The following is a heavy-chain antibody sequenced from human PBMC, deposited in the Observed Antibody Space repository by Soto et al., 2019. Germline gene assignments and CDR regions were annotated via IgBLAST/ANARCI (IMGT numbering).Heavy chain of an antibody. Sequence: SETLSLTCNVSGGSIRRNYWSWIRQPAGKALEWIGRIYTSGTTNYNPSLKSRATMLIDTSKNQFSLILSSVTAADTGVYYCAREGASGFGMDVWGQGTTVTVSS. CDR2: IYTSGTT. CDR3: AREGASGFGMDV. CDR1: GGSIRRNY. D-gene: IGHD1-26*01. V-gene: IGHV4-4*07. J-gene: IGHJ6*02.